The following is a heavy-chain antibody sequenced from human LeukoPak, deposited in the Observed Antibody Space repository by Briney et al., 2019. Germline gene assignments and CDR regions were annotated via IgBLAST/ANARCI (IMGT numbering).Heavy chain of an antibody. CDR2: ISAYNGNT. J-gene: IGHJ6*03. V-gene: IGHV1-18*01. Sequence: VASVKVSCKASGYTFTSYGISWVRQAPGQGLEWMGWISAYNGNTNYAQKLQGRVTMTTDTSTSTAYMELRSLRSDDTAVYYCARDSNDYVWGSYRHNYYMDVWGKGTTVTVSS. D-gene: IGHD3-16*02. CDR1: GYTFTSYG. CDR3: ARDSNDYVWGSYRHNYYMDV.